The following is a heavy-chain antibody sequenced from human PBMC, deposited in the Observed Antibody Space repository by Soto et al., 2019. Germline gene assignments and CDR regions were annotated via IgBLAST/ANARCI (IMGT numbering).Heavy chain of an antibody. CDR3: ARVVITFGGVIEKDAFDM. CDR1: GFSLTTTRVG. D-gene: IGHD3-16*02. Sequence: QITLKESGPMLVKPTQTLTLTCAFSGFSLTTTRVGVGWIRQPPGKALEWLAVIYWDNDDRYSPSLKSRLTITKDTSQNQMVLTKTNMDPVDTGTYYCARVVITFGGVIEKDAFDMWGQGTMVTVSS. J-gene: IGHJ3*02. V-gene: IGHV2-5*02. CDR2: IYWDNDD.